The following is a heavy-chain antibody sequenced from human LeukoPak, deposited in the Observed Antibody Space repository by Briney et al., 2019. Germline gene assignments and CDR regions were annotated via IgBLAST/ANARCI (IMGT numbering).Heavy chain of an antibody. J-gene: IGHJ4*02. CDR3: ARLGYCSGGSCYSDGY. CDR2: INPNSGGT. CDR1: GYTFTAYY. Sequence: SSVKVSCKASGYTFTAYYMHWVRQAPGQGLEWMGWINPNSGGTNYAQKFQGRVTMTRDTSISTAYMELSRLRSDDTAVYFCARLGYCSGGSCYSDGYWGQGTLVTASS. D-gene: IGHD2-15*01. V-gene: IGHV1-2*02.